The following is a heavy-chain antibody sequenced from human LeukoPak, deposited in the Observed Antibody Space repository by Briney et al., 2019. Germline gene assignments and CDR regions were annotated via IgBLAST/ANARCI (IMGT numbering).Heavy chain of an antibody. J-gene: IGHJ3*02. CDR2: ISYDGSNK. D-gene: IGHD1-26*01. CDR3: ARGVEWELLEIDAFDI. Sequence: GGSLRLSCAASGFTFSTYAMNWVRQAPGKGLEWVSFISYDGSNKYYTDSVKGRFTISRDNTKNSLYLQMNSLRAEDTAVYYCARGVEWELLEIDAFDIWGQGTMVTVSS. V-gene: IGHV3-30-3*01. CDR1: GFTFSTYA.